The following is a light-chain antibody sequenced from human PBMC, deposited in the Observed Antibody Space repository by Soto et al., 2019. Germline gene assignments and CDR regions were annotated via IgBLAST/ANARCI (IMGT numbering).Light chain of an antibody. CDR3: QSYDTSLGQSV. Sequence: QSVLTQPPSGTGAPGQRVSISYTGSSSNIGADHAVHWYQQLPATAPRLLIYDTNNRPSGVPDRFSGSRSGTSASLAITGLQAEDEADYYCQSYDTSLGQSVFGTGTKVTVL. V-gene: IGLV1-40*01. CDR1: SSNIGADHA. CDR2: DTN. J-gene: IGLJ1*01.